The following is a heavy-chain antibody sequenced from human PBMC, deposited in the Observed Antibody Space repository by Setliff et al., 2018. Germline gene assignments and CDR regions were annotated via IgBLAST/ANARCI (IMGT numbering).Heavy chain of an antibody. CDR2: IKQDESEK. Sequence: GGSLRLSCAASGFTFSTYRMHWVRQAPGKGLEWVANIKQDESEKHYVGSVKGRFTISRDSSKNTMYLHMNSLRPEDTAVYYCAIEPSIWTGSFDSRGQGTMVTVSS. D-gene: IGHD3-9*01. V-gene: IGHV3-7*01. J-gene: IGHJ3*02. CDR3: AIEPSIWTGSFDS. CDR1: GFTFSTYR.